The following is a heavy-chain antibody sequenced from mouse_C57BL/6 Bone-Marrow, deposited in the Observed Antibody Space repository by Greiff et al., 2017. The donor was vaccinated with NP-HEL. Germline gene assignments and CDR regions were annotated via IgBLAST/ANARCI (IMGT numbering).Heavy chain of an antibody. J-gene: IGHJ2*02. CDR2: IRSGGST. CDR3: ARGGNWFFDY. V-gene: IGHV2-2*01. D-gene: IGHD2-1*01. CDR1: GFSLTSYG. Sequence: QVQLKESGPGLVQPSQSLSITCTVSGFSLTSYGVHWVRQSPGKGLEWLGVIRSGGSTDYNAAFISRLSIRKEISKRQVLFKMNSLQADDTAICYCARGGNWFFDYWDRGTSLTVSS.